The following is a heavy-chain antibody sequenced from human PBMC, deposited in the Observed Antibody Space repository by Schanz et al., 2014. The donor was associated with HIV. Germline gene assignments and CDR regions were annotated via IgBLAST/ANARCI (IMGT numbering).Heavy chain of an antibody. J-gene: IGHJ6*02. V-gene: IGHV3-33*08. D-gene: IGHD3-10*01. CDR1: GFTFSSYG. CDR2: IWYDGSNK. Sequence: QVQLVESGGGVVQPGGSLRLSCAASGFTFSSYGMHWVRQAPGKGLEWVAVIWYDGSNKYYADSVKGRFTISRDNSKNTLYLQMNSLRAEDTAVYYCARDPAYYYASGSFPYYYYGMDVWGQGTTVTVSS. CDR3: ARDPAYYYASGSFPYYYYGMDV.